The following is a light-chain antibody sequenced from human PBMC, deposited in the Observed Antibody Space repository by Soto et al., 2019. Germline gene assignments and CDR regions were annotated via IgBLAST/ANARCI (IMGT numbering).Light chain of an antibody. CDR3: QQRSDWPLT. V-gene: IGKV3-11*01. CDR2: DAS. J-gene: IGKJ4*01. Sequence: EIVLTQSPATLSLSPGERVTLSCRASQSVNSYFAWYQQKPGLAPRLLIYDASTRAAGIPARFSGSGSGTDFTLTISSLEPDDFAVYYCQQRSDWPLTFGGGTKVDIK. CDR1: QSVNSY.